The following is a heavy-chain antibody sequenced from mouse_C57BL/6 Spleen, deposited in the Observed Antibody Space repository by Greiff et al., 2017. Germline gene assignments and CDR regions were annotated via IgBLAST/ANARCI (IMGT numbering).Heavy chain of an antibody. J-gene: IGHJ4*01. CDR1: GYTFTSYT. CDR3: ALYYGPPSAMDY. V-gene: IGHV1-4*01. CDR2: INPSSGYT. Sequence: VKLMESGAELARPGASVKMSCKASGYTFTSYTMHWVKQRPGQGLEWIGYINPSSGYTKYNQKFKDKATLTADKSSSTAYMQLSSLTSEDSAVYYCALYYGPPSAMDYWGQGTSVTVSS. D-gene: IGHD2-1*01.